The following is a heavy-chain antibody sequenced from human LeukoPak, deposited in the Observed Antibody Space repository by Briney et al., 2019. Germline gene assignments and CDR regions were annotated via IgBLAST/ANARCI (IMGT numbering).Heavy chain of an antibody. V-gene: IGHV3-21*01. D-gene: IGHD2-21*02. CDR2: ISSSSYI. Sequence: GGSLRLSCAASGFTFSTYTMNWVRQAPGKGLEWASSISSSSYIYYADSVKGRFTISRDNARDSLYLQMNSLRAEDTALYYCARGGGDIPIDYWGQGTLVTVSS. CDR3: ARGGGDIPIDY. CDR1: GFTFSTYT. J-gene: IGHJ4*02.